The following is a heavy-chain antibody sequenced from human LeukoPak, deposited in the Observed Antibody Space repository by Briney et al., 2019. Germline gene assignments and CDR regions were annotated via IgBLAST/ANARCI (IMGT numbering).Heavy chain of an antibody. CDR3: ARDQGSYDLGSWFDP. V-gene: IGHV4-38-2*02. D-gene: IGHD5-12*01. J-gene: IGHJ5*02. CDR2: IYHSGST. CDR1: GYSISSGYY. Sequence: SETLSLTCTVSGYSISSGYYWGWIRQPPGKGLEWIGSIYHSGSTYYNPSLKSRVTISVDTSKNQFSLKLSSVTAADTAVYYCARDQGSYDLGSWFDPWGQGTLVTVSS.